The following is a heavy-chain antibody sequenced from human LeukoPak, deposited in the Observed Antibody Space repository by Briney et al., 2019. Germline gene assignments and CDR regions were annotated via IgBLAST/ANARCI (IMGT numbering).Heavy chain of an antibody. CDR1: GYTFTSYF. CDR2: INPSGGST. D-gene: IGHD3-10*01. J-gene: IGHJ4*02. V-gene: IGHV1-46*01. CDR3: AIPYYYDSGSYSDY. Sequence: ASVKVSCKASGYTFTSYFMHWVRQAPGRELEWMGIINPSGGSTSYAQKSQGRVTLTMDTSTSTVYMELSSLRSEDTALYYCAIPYYYDSGSYSDYWGQGTLVTVSS.